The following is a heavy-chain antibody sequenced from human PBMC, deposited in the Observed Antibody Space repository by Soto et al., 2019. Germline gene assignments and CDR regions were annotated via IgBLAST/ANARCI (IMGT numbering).Heavy chain of an antibody. CDR3: ARKSIAVAGYYYYYYGMDV. J-gene: IGHJ6*02. D-gene: IGHD6-19*01. Sequence: SVKVSCKASGGTFSSYAISWVRQAPGQGLEWMGGIIPIFGTANYAQKFQGRVTITADESTSTAYMELSSLRSEDTAVYYCARKSIAVAGYYYYYYGMDVWGQGTTVTVSS. CDR1: GGTFSSYA. CDR2: IIPIFGTA. V-gene: IGHV1-69*13.